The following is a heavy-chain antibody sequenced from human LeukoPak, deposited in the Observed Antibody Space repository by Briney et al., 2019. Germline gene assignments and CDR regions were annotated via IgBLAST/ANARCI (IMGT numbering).Heavy chain of an antibody. D-gene: IGHD2-15*01. Sequence: GGSLRLSCAASGFSFSNYGMHWVRQAPGKGLEWVAVISYDGSNKYHAGSVEGRFTISRDNSRDTLYLQLDSLRSEDTAVYYCAKGRGYCSGSSCPTRGDWGQGTLVTVSS. V-gene: IGHV3-30*18. J-gene: IGHJ4*02. CDR1: GFSFSNYG. CDR2: ISYDGSNK. CDR3: AKGRGYCSGSSCPTRGD.